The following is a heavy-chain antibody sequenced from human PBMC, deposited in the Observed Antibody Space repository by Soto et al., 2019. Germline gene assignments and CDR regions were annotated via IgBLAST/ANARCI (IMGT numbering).Heavy chain of an antibody. D-gene: IGHD6-19*01. CDR1: GFTFSSYS. V-gene: IGHV3-21*01. CDR2: ISSSSSYI. CDR3: ASIAVAGTFDAFDI. Sequence: GGSLRLSCAASGFTFSSYSMNWVRQAPGKGLEWVSSISSSSSYIYYADSVRGRFTISRDNAKNSLYLQMNSLRAEDTAVYYCASIAVAGTFDAFDIWGQGTMVT. J-gene: IGHJ3*02.